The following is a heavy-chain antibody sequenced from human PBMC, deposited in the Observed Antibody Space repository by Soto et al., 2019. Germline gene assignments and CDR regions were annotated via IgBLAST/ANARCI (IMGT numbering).Heavy chain of an antibody. J-gene: IGHJ5*02. V-gene: IGHV1-18*01. D-gene: IGHD6-6*01. CDR2: ISGYDGNT. CDR1: GYTFSNYG. CDR3: ARQSSSSSWCDP. Sequence: QVQLVQSGGEVRKPGDSVKVSCKASGYTFSNYGITWVRQAPGQAFEWMGWISGYDGNTNYAQNFQGRVTMTTDPSTRTAYMELRRLRSDDTAVYYCARQSSSSSWCDPWRQGTLVIVSS.